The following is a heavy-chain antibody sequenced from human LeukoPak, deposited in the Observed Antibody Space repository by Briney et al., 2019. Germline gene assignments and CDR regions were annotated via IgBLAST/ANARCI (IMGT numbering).Heavy chain of an antibody. D-gene: IGHD4-17*01. CDR2: ISGSGGGT. CDR1: GFTFSRYA. V-gene: IGHV3-23*01. CDR3: AEESPADYGDYQPFGN. Sequence: GGSLRLSCAASGFTFSRYAMGWVRQAPGKGRGWVSAISGSGGGTYYADSVKGRFTISRDNSKNTLYLQMNSLRAEDTAVYYRAEESPADYGDYQPFGNWGQGTLVTVSS. J-gene: IGHJ4*02.